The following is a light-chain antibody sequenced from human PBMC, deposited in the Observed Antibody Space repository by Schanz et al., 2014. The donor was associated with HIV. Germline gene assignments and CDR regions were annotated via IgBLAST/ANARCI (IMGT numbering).Light chain of an antibody. J-gene: IGLJ1*01. CDR2: EVD. CDR3: NSYTRSGTHV. CDR1: TSDIGNYDR. Sequence: SALTQPPSVSGSPGQSVIISCTGTTSDIGNYDRVSWYQQPPGSAPKLLIFEVDIRPSGVPDRFSGSKSGNTASLTISGLRPEDEADYYCNSYTRSGTHVFGPGTKFTVL. V-gene: IGLV2-18*02.